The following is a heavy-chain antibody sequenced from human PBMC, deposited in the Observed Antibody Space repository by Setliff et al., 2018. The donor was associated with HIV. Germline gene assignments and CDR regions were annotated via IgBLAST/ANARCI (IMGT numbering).Heavy chain of an antibody. CDR2: ISSVSGSTI. CDR1: GFTFSRYS. V-gene: IGHV3-48*01. D-gene: IGHD3-22*01. CDR3: ARTNNNYYYDTSDYFAGYYFDS. J-gene: IGHJ4*02. Sequence: GVSLRLSCAASGFTFSRYSMNWVRQAPGKGLEWVSYISSVSGSTIYYADSVKGRFTISRDNAKNSMFLQMNSLRAEDTAVYYCARTNNNYYYDTSDYFAGYYFDSWGQGTLVTVSS.